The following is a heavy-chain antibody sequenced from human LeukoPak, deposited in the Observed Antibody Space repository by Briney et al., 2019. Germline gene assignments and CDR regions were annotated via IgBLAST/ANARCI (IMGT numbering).Heavy chain of an antibody. Sequence: GASVKVSCKVSGYTLTELSMHWVRQAPGKGLEWMGGFDPEDGETIYAQKFQGRVTMTEDTSTDTAYMELSSLRSEDTAVYYCATDSNLSYYYGSGPLAWGVFDPWGQGTLVTVSS. CDR1: GYTLTELS. CDR2: FDPEDGET. D-gene: IGHD3-10*01. CDR3: ATDSNLSYYYGSGPLAWGVFDP. V-gene: IGHV1-24*01. J-gene: IGHJ5*02.